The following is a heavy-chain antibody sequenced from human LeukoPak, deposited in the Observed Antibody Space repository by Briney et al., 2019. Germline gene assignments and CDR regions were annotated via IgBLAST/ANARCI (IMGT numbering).Heavy chain of an antibody. Sequence: PGGSLRLSCAASGFTFSSYAMSWVRQAPGKGLEWVSAISGSGGSTYYADSVKGRFTISRDNSKNTLYLQMNSLRAEDTAVYYCAKYSKFRPYCGGDCREKLDNQYFDYWGQGTLVTVSS. CDR1: GFTFSSYA. CDR3: AKYSKFRPYCGGDCREKLDNQYFDY. V-gene: IGHV3-23*01. D-gene: IGHD2-21*01. CDR2: ISGSGGST. J-gene: IGHJ4*02.